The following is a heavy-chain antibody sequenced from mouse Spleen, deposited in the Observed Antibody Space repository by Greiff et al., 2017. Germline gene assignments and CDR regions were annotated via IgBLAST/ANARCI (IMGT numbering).Heavy chain of an antibody. CDR2: IDPENGDT. D-gene: IGHD5-5*01. Sequence: EVQGVESGAELVRPGASVKLSCTASGFNIKDDYMHWVKQRPEQGLAWIGWIDPENGDTEYASKFQGKATITADTSSNTAYLQLSSLTSEDTAVYYCTPLPSWFAYWGQGTLVTVSA. CDR1: GFNIKDDY. J-gene: IGHJ3*01. V-gene: IGHV14-4*01. CDR3: TPLPSWFAY.